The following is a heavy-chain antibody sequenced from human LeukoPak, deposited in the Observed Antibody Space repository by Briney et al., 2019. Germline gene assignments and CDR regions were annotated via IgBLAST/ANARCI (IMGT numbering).Heavy chain of an antibody. CDR3: AAGYYDILTGYYIFDY. D-gene: IGHD3-9*01. J-gene: IGHJ4*02. V-gene: IGHV4-34*01. CDR2: INHSGST. Sequence: SETLSLTCAVYGGSFSGYYWSWIRQPPGKGLEWIGEINHSGSTNYNPSLKSRVTISVDTSKNQFSLKLSSVTAADTAVYYCAAGYYDILTGYYIFDYWGQGTLVTVSS. CDR1: GGSFSGYY.